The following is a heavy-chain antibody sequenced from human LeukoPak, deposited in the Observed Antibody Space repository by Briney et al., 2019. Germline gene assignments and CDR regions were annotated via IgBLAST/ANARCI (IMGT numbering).Heavy chain of an antibody. CDR3: AKGKGSSSSSIDW. Sequence: GGSLRLSCAASGFTFNTYAMNWVRQAPGEGLEWVSAISDSGGSTYYADSVKGRFTISRDNSKNTVYLQIHRLRAEDTAVYYCAKGKGSSSSSIDWWGQGTLVTVSS. CDR2: ISDSGGST. V-gene: IGHV3-23*01. CDR1: GFTFNTYA. D-gene: IGHD2-15*01. J-gene: IGHJ4*02.